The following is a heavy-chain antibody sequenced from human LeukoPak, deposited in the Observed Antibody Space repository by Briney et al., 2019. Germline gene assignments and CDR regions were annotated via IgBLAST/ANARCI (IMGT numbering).Heavy chain of an antibody. CDR3: AKPGDQQYGGSYDY. CDR1: GFTFSSYA. V-gene: IGHV3-23*01. CDR2: ISGSGGST. J-gene: IGHJ4*02. D-gene: IGHD3-16*01. Sequence: GGSLRLSCAASGFTFSSYAMSWVRQAPGKGLEWVSAISGSGGSTYYADSVKGRFTISRDNSKNTLYLQMNSLRAEDTAVYYCAKPGDQQYGGSYDYWGQGTLVTVSS.